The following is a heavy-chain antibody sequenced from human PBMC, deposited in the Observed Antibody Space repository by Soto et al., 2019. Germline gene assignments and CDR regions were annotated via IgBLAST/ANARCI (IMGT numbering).Heavy chain of an antibody. D-gene: IGHD6-19*01. CDR1: GFTFNICA. CDR3: ARTLAVAVPWYYGMDV. CDR2: TSLSGDST. Sequence: GGSLGLYCYASGFTFNICAMNWVRQAPGKGLEWVSATSLSGDSTYFADSVKGRFMISRDNSKNTLYLQMNSLRAEDTAIYHCARTLAVAVPWYYGMDVWGQGTTVPVSS. V-gene: IGHV3-23*01. J-gene: IGHJ6*02.